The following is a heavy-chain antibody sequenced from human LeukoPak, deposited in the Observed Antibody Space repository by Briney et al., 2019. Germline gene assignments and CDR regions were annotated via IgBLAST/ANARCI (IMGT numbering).Heavy chain of an antibody. CDR3: ARSYCSGNNCYSDYYFDL. Sequence: GGSLRLSCAASGMTFRRHWMSWVRQAPGKGLEWVAKISKDGSGTDHVDSVKGRFTISRDNAKNSLYLQMNSLRAEDTAVYYCARSYCSGNNCYSDYYFDLWGRGTLVIVSS. J-gene: IGHJ2*01. CDR2: ISKDGSGT. CDR1: GMTFRRHW. D-gene: IGHD2-15*01. V-gene: IGHV3-7*03.